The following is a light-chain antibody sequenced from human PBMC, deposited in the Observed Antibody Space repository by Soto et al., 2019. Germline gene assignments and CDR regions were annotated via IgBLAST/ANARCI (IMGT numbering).Light chain of an antibody. J-gene: IGKJ1*01. CDR1: QSISSW. CDR3: QQYNNYPWT. CDR2: DAS. V-gene: IGKV1-5*01. Sequence: DIQMTQSPSTLSASVGYRFTITCRASQSISSWLAWYQQKPGKAPKLLIYDASSLESGGPSGFSGSGSGAEFTLTISSLQPDDFGGYYCQQYNNYPWTFGQGTKVDIK.